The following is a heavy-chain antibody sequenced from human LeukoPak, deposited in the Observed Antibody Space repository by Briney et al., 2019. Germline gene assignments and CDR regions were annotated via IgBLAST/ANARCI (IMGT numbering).Heavy chain of an antibody. CDR2: IYYSGST. CDR1: GGSISSYY. Sequence: PSETLSLTCTVSGGSISSYYWSWIRQPPGKGLEWIGYIYYSGSTNYNPSLKSRVTISVDKSKNQFSLNLNSVTAADTAVYYCARNTVYCMDVWGQGTTVTVSS. CDR3: ARNTVYCMDV. J-gene: IGHJ6*02. V-gene: IGHV4-59*12.